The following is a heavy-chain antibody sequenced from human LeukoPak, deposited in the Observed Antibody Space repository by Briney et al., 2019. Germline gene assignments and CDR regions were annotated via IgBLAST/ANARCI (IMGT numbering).Heavy chain of an antibody. CDR2: IYYSGST. V-gene: IGHV4-59*01. CDR3: AREGGDGYNFPYAFDI. Sequence: SETLSLTCTVSGGSISSYYWSWIRQSPGKGLEWIGYIYYSGSTNYNPSLKSRVTISVDTSKNQFSLKLSSVTAADTAVYYCAREGGDGYNFPYAFDIWGQGTMVTVSS. CDR1: GGSISSYY. D-gene: IGHD5-24*01. J-gene: IGHJ3*02.